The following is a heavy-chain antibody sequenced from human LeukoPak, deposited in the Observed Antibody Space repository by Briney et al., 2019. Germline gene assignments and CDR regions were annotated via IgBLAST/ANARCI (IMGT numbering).Heavy chain of an antibody. CDR3: ARDLWAARPRNDY. Sequence: ASVKVSCKSSGYTFTGYYMHWVRQAPGQGLAWVGWINPNSGGTNYAQKFQGRVTMTRDTSISTAYMELSRLRSDDTAVYYCARDLWAARPRNDYWGQGTLVTVSS. D-gene: IGHD6-6*01. CDR1: GYTFTGYY. J-gene: IGHJ4*02. V-gene: IGHV1-2*02. CDR2: INPNSGGT.